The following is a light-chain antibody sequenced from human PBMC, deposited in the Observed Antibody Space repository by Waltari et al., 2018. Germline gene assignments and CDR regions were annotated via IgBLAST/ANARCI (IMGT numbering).Light chain of an antibody. CDR2: NDG. V-gene: IGLV3-21*02. Sequence: SYVLTQSPSVSVDPGQTATISCEGDNIGSKTVHWYQQKAGQAPLLVVFNDGVRPSGIPDRFSGSNSGDTATLTIYNVEAGDEADYYCQVWDRLSDHFVFGTGTKATVL. J-gene: IGLJ1*01. CDR3: QVWDRLSDHFV. CDR1: NIGSKT.